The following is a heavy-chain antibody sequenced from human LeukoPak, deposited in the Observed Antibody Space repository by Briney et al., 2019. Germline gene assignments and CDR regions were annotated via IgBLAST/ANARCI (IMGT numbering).Heavy chain of an antibody. CDR1: GFTFSSYG. CDR3: ATYSSAFSY. Sequence: GGSLRLSCAASGFTFSSYGMHWVRQAPGKGLEWVAVISYDGSNKYYADSVKGRFTISRDNSKNTLYLQMNSLRAEDTAVYYCATYSSAFSYWGQGTLVTVSS. J-gene: IGHJ4*02. CDR2: ISYDGSNK. V-gene: IGHV3-30*03. D-gene: IGHD6-19*01.